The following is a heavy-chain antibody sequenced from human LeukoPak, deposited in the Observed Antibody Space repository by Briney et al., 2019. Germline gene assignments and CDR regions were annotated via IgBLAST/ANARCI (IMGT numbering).Heavy chain of an antibody. Sequence: GGSLGLSCAASGFTFSSYSMNWVRQAPGKGLEWVSSISSSSSYIYYADSVKGRFTISRDNAKNTLHLQMNSLRAEDTAVYYCARDGQTTELDYWGQGTLVTVPS. V-gene: IGHV3-21*01. J-gene: IGHJ4*02. D-gene: IGHD4-17*01. CDR2: ISSSSSYI. CDR1: GFTFSSYS. CDR3: ARDGQTTELDY.